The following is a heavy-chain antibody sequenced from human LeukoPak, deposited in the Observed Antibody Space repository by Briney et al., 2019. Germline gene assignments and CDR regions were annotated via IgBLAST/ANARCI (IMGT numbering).Heavy chain of an antibody. V-gene: IGHV1-69*04. J-gene: IGHJ4*02. D-gene: IGHD1-1*01. Sequence: GASVKVSCKASGGTFSSYAISWVRQAPGQGLEWMGRIIPILGIANYAQKFQGRVTITADKSTSTAYMELSSLRSEDTAVYYCASGENTGNYPRNARPPSFFDYGGQGPLVTVSS. CDR3: ASGENTGNYPRNARPPSFFDY. CDR2: IIPILGIA. CDR1: GGTFSSYA.